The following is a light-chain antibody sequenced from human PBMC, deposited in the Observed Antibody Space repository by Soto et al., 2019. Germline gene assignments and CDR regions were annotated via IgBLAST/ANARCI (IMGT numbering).Light chain of an antibody. Sequence: DIQMTQSPSSVSASVGDRVTITCRASQGVSSWLAWYQQRPGRAPKLLIYATCTLHTGVPSRFSGSRSGRDFTPTLSGLQPEDCASYYCQQASSIPWTFGQGTQAEI. J-gene: IGKJ1*01. V-gene: IGKV1-12*01. CDR1: QGVSSW. CDR3: QQASSIPWT. CDR2: ATC.